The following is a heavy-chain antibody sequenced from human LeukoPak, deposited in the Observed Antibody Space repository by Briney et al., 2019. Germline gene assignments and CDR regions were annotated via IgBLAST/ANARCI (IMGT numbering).Heavy chain of an antibody. Sequence: SETLSLTCTVSGGSISSYYWSWIRQPAGKGLEWIGRIYTSGSTNYNPSLKSRVTMSVDTSKNQFSLKLSSVTAADTAVYYCARGGMEYYYGSGSYYQANNWFDPWGQGSLATASS. CDR3: ARGGMEYYYGSGSYYQANNWFDP. J-gene: IGHJ5*02. CDR2: IYTSGST. V-gene: IGHV4-4*07. CDR1: GGSISSYY. D-gene: IGHD3-10*01.